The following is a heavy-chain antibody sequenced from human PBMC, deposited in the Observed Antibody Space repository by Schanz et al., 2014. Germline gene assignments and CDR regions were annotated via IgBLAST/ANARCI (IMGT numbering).Heavy chain of an antibody. CDR1: GFTVSSNY. Sequence: EVQLVESGGGLVQPGGSLRLSCAASGFTVSSNYMSWVRQAQGKGLECVSIIYSDGSTYYVDSVKGRFIISRDNSKNTVYLQMNSLRAEDTAVYYCARDPGGTKTHGLWGQGTLVTVSS. J-gene: IGHJ4*02. CDR3: ARDPGGTKTHGL. CDR2: IYSDGST. D-gene: IGHD2-15*01. V-gene: IGHV3-66*01.